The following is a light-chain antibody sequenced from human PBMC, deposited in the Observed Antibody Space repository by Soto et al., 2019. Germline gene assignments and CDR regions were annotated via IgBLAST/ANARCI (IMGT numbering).Light chain of an antibody. J-gene: IGKJ4*01. Sequence: EIVMTQSPATLSVSPGERATLSCRASQSVSSNLAWYQQKPGQAPRLLIYGASTRATGIPVRFSGSGSGTEFTLTISSLQSEDFAVYYCQQYYNWPPLTFGGGTKVEIK. CDR3: QQYYNWPPLT. CDR1: QSVSSN. CDR2: GAS. V-gene: IGKV3-15*01.